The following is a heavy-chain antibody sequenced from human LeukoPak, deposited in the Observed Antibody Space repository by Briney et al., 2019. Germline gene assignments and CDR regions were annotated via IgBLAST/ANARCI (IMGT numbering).Heavy chain of an antibody. CDR3: AVDNYCGLGSYSDNWFDP. CDR1: GFSLSTTGVG. J-gene: IGHJ5*02. V-gene: IGHV2-5*02. CDR2: IYWDDDK. Sequence: SGPTLVKPTQTLTLTCSFSGFSLSTTGVGVGWIRQPPGKALEWLALIYWDDDKRYSPSLKSRLAITKDTSKNQVVLTMTNMDPVDTATYYCAVDNYCGLGSYSDNWFDPWGQGTLVTVSS. D-gene: IGHD3-10*01.